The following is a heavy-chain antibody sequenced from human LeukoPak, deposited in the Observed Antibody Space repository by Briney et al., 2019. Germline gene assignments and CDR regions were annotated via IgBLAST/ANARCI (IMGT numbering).Heavy chain of an antibody. CDR3: ARDSLQYYDFWSALGPQNWFDP. J-gene: IGHJ5*02. Sequence: PGGSPRLSCAASGFTFSSYSMNWVRQAPGKGLEWVSSISSSSSYIYYADSVKGRFTISRDNAKNSLYLQMNSLRAEDTAVYYCARDSLQYYDFWSALGPQNWFDPWGQGTLVTVSS. CDR1: GFTFSSYS. CDR2: ISSSSSYI. V-gene: IGHV3-21*01. D-gene: IGHD3-3*01.